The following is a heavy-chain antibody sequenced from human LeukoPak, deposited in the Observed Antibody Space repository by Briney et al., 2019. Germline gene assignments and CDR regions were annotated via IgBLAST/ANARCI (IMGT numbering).Heavy chain of an antibody. V-gene: IGHV1-18*01. CDR1: GYTFTSYG. D-gene: IGHD4-11*01. CDR3: ARDLLSTVTQRFDP. CDR2: ISAYNGNT. Sequence: GASVKVSCKASGYTFTSYGISWVRQAPGQGLEWMGWISAYNGNTNYAQKLQGRVTMTTDTSTSTAYMELRSLRSDDTAVYYCARDLLSTVTQRFDPWGQGTLVTVSS. J-gene: IGHJ5*02.